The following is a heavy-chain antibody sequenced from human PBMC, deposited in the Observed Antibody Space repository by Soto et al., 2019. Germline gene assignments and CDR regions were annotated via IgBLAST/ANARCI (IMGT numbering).Heavy chain of an antibody. CDR1: GACRGGVS. CDR3: TRHESRLGID. J-gene: IGHJ4*01. D-gene: IGHD1-26*01. Sequence: SVKLSCEASGACRGGVSIHCARQPPGKEPEWVSNIPSDGRDVSYADSVRGRFTISRDDARNTLYLQMSDLRLEDTASYYCTRHESRLGID. CDR2: IPSDGRDV. V-gene: IGHV3-74*01.